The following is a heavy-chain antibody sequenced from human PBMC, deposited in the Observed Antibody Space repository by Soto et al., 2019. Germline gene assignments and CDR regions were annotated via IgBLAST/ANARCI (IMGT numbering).Heavy chain of an antibody. D-gene: IGHD2-2*01. CDR1: GFTFSSDS. CDR2: ISSSSSTI. CDR3: ARARSAMGYYYYYYGMDV. V-gene: IGHV3-48*02. Sequence: GSLRLSCAASGFTFSSDSMNWVHQAPGKGLELVSYISSSSSTIYYADSVKGRFTISRDNAKNSLDLQMNSLRDEDTAVYYCARARSAMGYYYYYYGMDVWGQGT. J-gene: IGHJ6*02.